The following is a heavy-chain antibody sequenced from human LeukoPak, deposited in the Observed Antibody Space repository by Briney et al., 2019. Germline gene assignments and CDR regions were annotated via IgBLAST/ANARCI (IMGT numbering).Heavy chain of an antibody. CDR3: APDLRGAAWSLDD. CDR1: GFTLSNFA. Sequence: GGSLRLSCAASGFTLSNFAMTWVRQAPGKGLEWVSTISDSGADTYYADSVKGRFTFSRDNSKNTLYLQMGSLRAEDTAIYYCAPDLRGAAWSLDDWGQGTLVTVSS. CDR2: ISDSGADT. V-gene: IGHV3-23*01. D-gene: IGHD2-8*02. J-gene: IGHJ4*02.